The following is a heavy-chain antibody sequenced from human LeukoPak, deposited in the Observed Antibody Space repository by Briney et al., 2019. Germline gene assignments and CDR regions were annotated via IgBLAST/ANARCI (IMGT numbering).Heavy chain of an antibody. V-gene: IGHV3-30*18. Sequence: PGGSLRLSCAASGFTFSSYGMHWVRQAPGKGLEWVAVISYDGSNKYYADSVKGRFTISRDNSKNTLYLQMNSLTVEDTAIYYCAKGSISGVVLVPATCAPNDYWGQGTLVTVSS. CDR3: AKGSISGVVLVPATCAPNDY. J-gene: IGHJ4*02. CDR1: GFTFSSYG. D-gene: IGHD2-15*01. CDR2: ISYDGSNK.